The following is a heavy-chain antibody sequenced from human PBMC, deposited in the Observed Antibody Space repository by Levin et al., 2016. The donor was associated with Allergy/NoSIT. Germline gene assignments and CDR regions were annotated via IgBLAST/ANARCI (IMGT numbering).Heavy chain of an antibody. D-gene: IGHD3-9*01. Sequence: GESLKISCAASGFTFSTYAMHWVRQAPGKGLEWVSLMKNEGTTHYADSVKGRFTISRGNSKNTLFLQMNSLRAEDTAVYFCAKEYFYYMDVWGKGTTVTVSS. CDR3: AKEYFYYMDV. J-gene: IGHJ6*03. CDR1: GFTFSTYA. CDR2: MKNEGTT. V-gene: IGHV3-66*01.